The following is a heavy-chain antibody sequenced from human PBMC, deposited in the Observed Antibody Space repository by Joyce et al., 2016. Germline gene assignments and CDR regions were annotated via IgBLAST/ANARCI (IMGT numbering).Heavy chain of an antibody. D-gene: IGHD5-24*01. V-gene: IGHV1-69*02. CDR1: GVSFNKYT. Sequence: QVHLVQSGAEVKKSGSSVKVSCKASGVSFNKYTVSWVRQAPGQGLAWMGRIITMLNMTNYAQEFQGRVTITADKSTTTAYMQLTGLRSDDTAVYFCAGTFNYPHHDGMDVWGQGTTVTVSS. CDR2: IITMLNMT. J-gene: IGHJ6*02. CDR3: AGTFNYPHHDGMDV.